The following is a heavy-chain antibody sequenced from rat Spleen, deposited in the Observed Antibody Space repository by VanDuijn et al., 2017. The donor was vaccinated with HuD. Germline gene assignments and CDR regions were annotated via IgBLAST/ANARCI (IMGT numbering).Heavy chain of an antibody. CDR1: GFTFSNYV. CDR3: TRSQSYYFDY. D-gene: IGHD3-2*01. J-gene: IGHJ2*01. Sequence: EVQLVESGGGLVQPGRSMKLSCAVSGFTFSNYVMAWVRQAPTKGLEWVVTIGYDGSSTYYRDSVKGRFTISRDNAKSTLYLQMDSLRSEDTATYYCTRSQSYYFDYWGQGVMVTVSS. CDR2: IGYDGSST. V-gene: IGHV5-29*01.